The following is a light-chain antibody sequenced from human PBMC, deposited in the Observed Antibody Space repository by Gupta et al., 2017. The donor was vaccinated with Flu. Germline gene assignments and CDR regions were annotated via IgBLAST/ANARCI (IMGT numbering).Light chain of an antibody. J-gene: IGLJ3*02. V-gene: IGLV4-69*01. CDR2: LNSDGSH. Sequence: QFVLTQSPSASASLGASVKLPCTLSRGHSSYAIAWHQQQPEKGPRYLMKLNSDGSHSKGDGIPDRFSGSSSGAERYLTISSLQSEDEADYYCQTWGTGIRVFGGGTKLTVL. CDR1: RGHSSYA. CDR3: QTWGTGIRV.